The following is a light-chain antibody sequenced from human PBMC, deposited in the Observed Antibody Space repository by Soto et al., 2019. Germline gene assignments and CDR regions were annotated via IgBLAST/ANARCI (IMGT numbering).Light chain of an antibody. CDR1: QTIISW. CDR3: HLYSSYST. V-gene: IGKV1-5*03. Sequence: DIQMTQAGSTLSGSVVDRVTIQFRASQTIISWLAWYQQKPGKAPKLLIYKASTLKSGVPSRFSGSGSGTEVAISISCLVSDDFVTCYCHLYSSYSTVAQGTKVDI. J-gene: IGKJ1*01. CDR2: KAS.